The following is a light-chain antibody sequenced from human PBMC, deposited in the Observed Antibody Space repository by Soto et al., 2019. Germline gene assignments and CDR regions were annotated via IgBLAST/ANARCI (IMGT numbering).Light chain of an antibody. V-gene: IGKV1-9*01. CDR1: QGISSY. J-gene: IGKJ1*01. CDR2: AAS. CDR3: QQLNSYPQT. Sequence: DIQLTQSPSFLSASVGDRVTITCRASQGISSYLAWYQQKPGKAPKLLIYAASNWQSGVPSRFSGSGSGTEFTLTISSLQPEDCATYYCQQLNSYPQTFGQGTKVEIK.